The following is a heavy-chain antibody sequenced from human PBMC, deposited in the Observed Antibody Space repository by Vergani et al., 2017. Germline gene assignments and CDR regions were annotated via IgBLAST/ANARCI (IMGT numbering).Heavy chain of an antibody. D-gene: IGHD1-14*01. Sequence: QVQLVESGGGVVQPGRSLRLSCAVSGFTFNQYGMPWVRPAPGQGLVWVAVTWYDGNNKQYADSVKGRFTISRYNSKMTMYLQMNSLRDEDTGVYYCARDWRLLYNRFDPWGQGTLVTVSS. J-gene: IGHJ5*02. CDR1: GFTFNQYG. CDR2: TWYDGNNK. CDR3: ARDWRLLYNRFDP. V-gene: IGHV3-33*01.